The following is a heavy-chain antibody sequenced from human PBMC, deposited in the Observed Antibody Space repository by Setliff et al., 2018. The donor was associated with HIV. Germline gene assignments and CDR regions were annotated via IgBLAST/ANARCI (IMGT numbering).Heavy chain of an antibody. Sequence: GGSLRLSCVASGFTFTNAWVNWVRQAPGTGLEWVGRFKTDGGTTDYAAPVKGRFAISRDDSKTTLYLQMNSLKTEDTAMYYCATGGGRYLHEWAYWGQGTLVTVS. CDR1: GFTFTNAW. CDR3: ATGGGRYLHEWAY. V-gene: IGHV3-15*01. D-gene: IGHD3-10*01. CDR2: FKTDGGTT. J-gene: IGHJ4*02.